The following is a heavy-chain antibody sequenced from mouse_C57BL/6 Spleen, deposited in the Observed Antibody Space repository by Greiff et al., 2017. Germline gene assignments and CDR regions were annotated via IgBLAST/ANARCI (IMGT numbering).Heavy chain of an antibody. CDR2: IYPGGGYT. Sequence: QVQLKQSGAELVRPGTSVKMSCKASGYTFTNYWIGWAKQRPGHGLEWIGDIYPGGGYTNYNEKFKGKATLTADKSSSTAYMQFSSLTSEDSAIYYCARGKTGTGFDYWGQGTTLTVSS. D-gene: IGHD4-1*01. CDR1: GYTFTNYW. CDR3: ARGKTGTGFDY. J-gene: IGHJ2*01. V-gene: IGHV1-63*01.